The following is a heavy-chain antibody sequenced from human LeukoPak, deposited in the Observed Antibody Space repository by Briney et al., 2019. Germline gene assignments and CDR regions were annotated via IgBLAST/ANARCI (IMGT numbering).Heavy chain of an antibody. J-gene: IGHJ4*02. CDR3: TSGYCSSTSCFDY. CDR2: IRSKANSYAT. CDR1: GFTFSGSA. Sequence: GGSLRLFCAASGFTFSGSAMHWVRQASGKGLEWVGRIRSKANSYATAYAASVKGRFTISRYDSKNTAYLQMNSLKTEDTAVYYCTSGYCSSTSCFDYWGQGTLVTVSS. D-gene: IGHD2-2*03. V-gene: IGHV3-73*01.